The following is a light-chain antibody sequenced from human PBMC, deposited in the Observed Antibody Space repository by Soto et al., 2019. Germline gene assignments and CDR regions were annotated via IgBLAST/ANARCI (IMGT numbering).Light chain of an antibody. Sequence: EIVLTQSPGTLSLSPGERATLSCRASQSVSSAYLAWYQQIPGQAPRHLIYGASSRATGIPDRFSGSGSGTDFTLTISGLEPEDFAVYYCQQSGSSLNTFGQGTKLEIK. CDR2: GAS. CDR3: QQSGSSLNT. J-gene: IGKJ2*01. CDR1: QSVSSAY. V-gene: IGKV3-20*01.